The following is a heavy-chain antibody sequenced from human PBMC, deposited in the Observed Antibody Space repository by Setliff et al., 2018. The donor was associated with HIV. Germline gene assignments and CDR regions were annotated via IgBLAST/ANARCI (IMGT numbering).Heavy chain of an antibody. Sequence: ASVKVSCKASGYTFTGYYMHWVRQAPGQGLEWMGRINPNSGGTKYAQKFQGRVTMTRDTSISTAYMELSRLISDDTAVYYCAKGARYSGFDREYFDYWGQGTLVTVSS. D-gene: IGHD5-12*01. J-gene: IGHJ4*02. V-gene: IGHV1-2*06. CDR3: AKGARYSGFDREYFDY. CDR2: INPNSGGT. CDR1: GYTFTGYY.